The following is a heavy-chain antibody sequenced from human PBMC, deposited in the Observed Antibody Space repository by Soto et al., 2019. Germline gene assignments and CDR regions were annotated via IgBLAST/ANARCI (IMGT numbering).Heavy chain of an antibody. J-gene: IGHJ6*02. CDR2: ISGSGGST. CDR3: AKLGSLEIRYYYGMDV. Sequence: GGSLRLSCAASGFTFSSYAMSWVRPAPGKGLEWVSAISGSGGSTYYADSVKGRFTISRDNSKNTLYLQMNSLRAEDTAVYYCAKLGSLEIRYYYGMDVWGQGTTVTVSS. D-gene: IGHD1-1*01. V-gene: IGHV3-23*01. CDR1: GFTFSSYA.